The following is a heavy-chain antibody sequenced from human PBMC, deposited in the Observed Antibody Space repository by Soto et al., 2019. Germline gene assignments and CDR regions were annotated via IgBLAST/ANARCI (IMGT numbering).Heavy chain of an antibody. Sequence: EVQLVESGGVVVQPGGSLRLSCAASGFTFDAYTMHWVRQAPGKGLEWVSLISWDGGSTYYADSVKGRFTISRDNSKNSLYLQMNSLRTEDTALYYCAKDYGGVGATTSWLDYWGQATLVTVSS. J-gene: IGHJ4*02. CDR1: GFTFDAYT. D-gene: IGHD1-26*01. CDR2: ISWDGGST. V-gene: IGHV3-43*01. CDR3: AKDYGGVGATTSWLDY.